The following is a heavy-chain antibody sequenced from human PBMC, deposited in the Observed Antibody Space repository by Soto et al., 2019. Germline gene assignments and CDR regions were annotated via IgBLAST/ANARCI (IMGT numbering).Heavy chain of an antibody. Sequence: QVQLVESWGGLVKPGGSLRLSCTASGFTFSDYYMSWIRQAPGKGLEWVSYISSSGSSIYYADSVKGRFTISRDNAKISLYLQMKSLRAEDTAGYYGARVTIWLYADVWGKWTTVTVS. J-gene: IGHJ6*03. CDR1: GFTFSDYY. D-gene: IGHD3-22*01. CDR2: ISSSGSSI. CDR3: ARVTIWLYADV. V-gene: IGHV3-11*01.